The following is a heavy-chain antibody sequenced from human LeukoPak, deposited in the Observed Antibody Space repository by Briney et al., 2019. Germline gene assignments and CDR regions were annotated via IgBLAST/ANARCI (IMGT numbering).Heavy chain of an antibody. D-gene: IGHD3-10*01. Sequence: GGSLRLSCAVSGFTFSSYGMHWVCQAPGAGLEWVALIRYEGSTRYYAESVKGRFTISRDTSQNTLYLQMDALRAEDTAVYYCAKPYSSGSGSYSAGHFDYWGQGTLVTVSS. CDR3: AKPYSSGSGSYSAGHFDY. CDR1: GFTFSSYG. J-gene: IGHJ4*02. V-gene: IGHV3-30*02. CDR2: IRYEGSTR.